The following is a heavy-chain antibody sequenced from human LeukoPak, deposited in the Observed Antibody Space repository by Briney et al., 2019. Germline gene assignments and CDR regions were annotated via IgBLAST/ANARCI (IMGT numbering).Heavy chain of an antibody. CDR1: GFTFSSYA. CDR2: ISGSGDTT. J-gene: IGHJ4*02. Sequence: GGSLRLSCAASGFTFSSYAMSWVRQGPGPGLEWVSAISGSGDTTFYADSVKGRFTISRDNSKKTLYLQVNSLRAEDTAVYFCAKELTTERTPGVDSWGQGTLVTVSS. D-gene: IGHD4-17*01. CDR3: AKELTTERTPGVDS. V-gene: IGHV3-23*01.